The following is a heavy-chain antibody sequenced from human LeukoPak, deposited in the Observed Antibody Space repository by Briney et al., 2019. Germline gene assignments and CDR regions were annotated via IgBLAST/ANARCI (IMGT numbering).Heavy chain of an antibody. V-gene: IGHV3-53*04. CDR2: IYSGGST. CDR3: ASASIWFGESPPQY. CDR1: GFTVSSSY. J-gene: IGHJ4*02. D-gene: IGHD3-10*01. Sequence: GGSLRLSCAASGFTVSSSYMSWVRQAPGKGLEWVSVIYSGGSTYYADSVRGRFTISRHNSKNTLYLQMNSLRAEDTAVYYCASASIWFGESPPQYWGQGTLVTVSS.